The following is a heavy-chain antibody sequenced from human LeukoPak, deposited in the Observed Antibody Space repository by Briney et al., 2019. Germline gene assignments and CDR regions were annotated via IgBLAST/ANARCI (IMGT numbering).Heavy chain of an antibody. Sequence: PSETLSLTCDVSGGSFSGYYWTWIRQPPGKGLEWMGEINHSADPNYNPSLKTRVGISIDTSKNQISLKMRSVTAADTAVYYCARGRNWQTFYHFCMDVWGNGTTVTVSS. D-gene: IGHD1-14*01. CDR2: INHSADP. CDR1: GGSFSGYY. J-gene: IGHJ6*03. CDR3: ARGRNWQTFYHFCMDV. V-gene: IGHV4-34*01.